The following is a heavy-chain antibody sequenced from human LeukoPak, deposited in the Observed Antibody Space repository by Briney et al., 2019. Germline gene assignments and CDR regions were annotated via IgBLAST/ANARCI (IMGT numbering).Heavy chain of an antibody. J-gene: IGHJ3*02. CDR2: INHSGST. CDR3: ASTTVTASAFDI. V-gene: IGHV4-34*01. CDR1: GGSFSGYY. D-gene: IGHD4-17*01. Sequence: SETLSLTCAVYGGSFSGYYWSWIRQPPGKGLEWIGEINHSGSTNYNPSLKSRVTISVDRSKNQFSLKLSSVTAADTAVYYCASTTVTASAFDIWGQGTMVTVSS.